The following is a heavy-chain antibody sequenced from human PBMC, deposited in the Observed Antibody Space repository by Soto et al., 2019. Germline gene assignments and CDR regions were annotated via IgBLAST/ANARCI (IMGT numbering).Heavy chain of an antibody. D-gene: IGHD6-13*01. CDR2: VNTYNGNA. J-gene: IGHJ4*02. CDR3: ARTRYTSSLKYYLDF. V-gene: IGHV1-18*04. Sequence: GASVKFSCKASGYTFTDYGISWVRQAPGQGLEWMGWVNTYNGNANYGQNFQGSVTMTRDTSTSTVNLELRNLRSDDTAMYYCARTRYTSSLKYYLDFWGQGTLVTVSS. CDR1: GYTFTDYG.